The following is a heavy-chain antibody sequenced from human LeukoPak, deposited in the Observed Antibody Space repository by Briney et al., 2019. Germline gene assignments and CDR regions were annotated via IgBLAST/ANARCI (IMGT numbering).Heavy chain of an antibody. CDR2: IYYSGST. CDR1: GGSISSTNSY. J-gene: IGHJ4*02. Sequence: SETLSLTCTVSGGSISSTNSYWGWVHQPPGKGLEWIGSIYYSGSTYYNPSLRSRVAISVDTSKNHFSLKLNSVTAADTAVYFCARQIPGVMATRRWGFDYWGQGTLVIVSA. CDR3: ARQIPGVMATRRWGFDY. V-gene: IGHV4-39*01. D-gene: IGHD3-16*01.